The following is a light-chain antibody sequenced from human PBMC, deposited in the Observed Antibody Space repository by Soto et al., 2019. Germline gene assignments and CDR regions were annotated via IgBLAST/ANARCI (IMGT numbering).Light chain of an antibody. J-gene: IGLJ1*01. CDR2: DVS. CDR1: SSDVGGYNY. Sequence: VLTQPASVSGSPGQSITISCTGTSSDVGGYNYVSWYQQHPGKAPKLMIYDVSNRPSGVSNRFSGSKSGNTASLTISGLQAEDEADYYCSSYTSSSTPYVFGXGTKVTVL. V-gene: IGLV2-14*01. CDR3: SSYTSSSTPYV.